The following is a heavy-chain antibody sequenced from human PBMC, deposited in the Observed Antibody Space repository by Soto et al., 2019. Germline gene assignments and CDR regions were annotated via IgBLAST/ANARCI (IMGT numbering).Heavy chain of an antibody. J-gene: IGHJ4*02. CDR2: TYYRSKWYN. V-gene: IGHV6-1*01. D-gene: IGHD6-6*01. CDR3: ARTADYLVDY. Sequence: SQTLSLTCAISGDSVSSKSAAWHWIRQSPSRGLEWLGRTYYRSKWYNNYALSVKSRITINPDTSKNQFSLQLRSVTPDDTAVYYCARTADYLVDYWGQGXLVTVSS. CDR1: GDSVSSKSAA.